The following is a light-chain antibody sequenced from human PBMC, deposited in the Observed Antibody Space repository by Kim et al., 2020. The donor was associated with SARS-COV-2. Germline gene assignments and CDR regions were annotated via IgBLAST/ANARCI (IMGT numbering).Light chain of an antibody. CDR2: TNT. Sequence: GQWVTISCSGSSSNIGSNIVNWFQQLPGTAPQLLIYTNTKRPSWVPDRFSGSKSGTSASLAISGLQSEDEADYYCASWDDRLNGMVFGGGTQLTVL. CDR1: SSNIGSNI. J-gene: IGLJ3*02. V-gene: IGLV1-44*01. CDR3: ASWDDRLNGMV.